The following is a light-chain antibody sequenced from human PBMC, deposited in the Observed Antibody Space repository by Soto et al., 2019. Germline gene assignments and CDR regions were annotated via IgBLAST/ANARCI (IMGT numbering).Light chain of an antibody. CDR2: EAS. CDR3: CSLTNGATWV. V-gene: IGLV2-23*01. CDR1: NSDVGSHNF. J-gene: IGLJ3*02. Sequence: QSALTQPASVSGSPGQSITISCTGTNSDVGSHNFVSWYQQYPGKAPKLLIYEASKRPSGLSNRFSGSKSGNTASLTISRLQAEDEADYYCCSLTNGATWVFGGGTQLTVL.